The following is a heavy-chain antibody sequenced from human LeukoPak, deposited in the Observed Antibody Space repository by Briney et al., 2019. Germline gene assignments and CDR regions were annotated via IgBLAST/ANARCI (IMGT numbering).Heavy chain of an antibody. CDR2: INPNSGGT. V-gene: IGHV1-2*02. CDR1: KYTFTGYY. CDR3: AFEYSSSVNWFDP. D-gene: IGHD6-6*01. J-gene: IGHJ5*02. Sequence: ASVKVSCRASKYTFTGYYMHWVRQAPGQGLEWMGWINPNSGGTNYAQKFQGRVTMTRDTSITTAYMELSSLRSDDTAVYYCAFEYSSSVNWFDPWGQGTLVTVSS.